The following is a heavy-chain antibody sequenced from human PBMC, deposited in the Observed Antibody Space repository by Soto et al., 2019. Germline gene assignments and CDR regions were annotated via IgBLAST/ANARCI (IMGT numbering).Heavy chain of an antibody. J-gene: IGHJ4*02. V-gene: IGHV1-18*01. CDR1: GYTFTTYG. Sequence: QVQLVQSGAEVKKPGASVKVSCKASGYTFTTYGISWVRQAPGQGLEWMGWISVYNGYTNYAQKPTGRATMTTDTSTSIAYMELRSLRSDDTAVYYCARVLASTGTTPLDYWGQGTLVTVSS. CDR3: ARVLASTGTTPLDY. D-gene: IGHD1-1*01. CDR2: ISVYNGYT.